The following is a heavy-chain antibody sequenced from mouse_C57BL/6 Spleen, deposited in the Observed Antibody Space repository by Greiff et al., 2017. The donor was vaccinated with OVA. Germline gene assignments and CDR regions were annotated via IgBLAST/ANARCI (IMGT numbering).Heavy chain of an antibody. CDR1: GFTFSSYT. CDR3: ARRVGTTWGYAMDY. D-gene: IGHD2-14*01. V-gene: IGHV5-9*01. J-gene: IGHJ4*01. CDR2: ISGGGGNT. Sequence: EVQRVESGGGLVKPGGSLKLSCAASGFTFSSYTMSWVRQTPEKRLEWVATISGGGGNTYYPDSVKGRFTISRDNAKNTLYLQMSSLRSEYTDFDDCARRVGTTWGYAMDYWGQGTSVTVSS.